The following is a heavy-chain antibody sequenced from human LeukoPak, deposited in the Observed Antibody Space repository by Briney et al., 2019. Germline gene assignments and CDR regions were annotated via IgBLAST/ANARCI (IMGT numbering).Heavy chain of an antibody. J-gene: IGHJ6*02. CDR1: GFTFSDYN. Sequence: GGSLRLSCAASGFTFSDYNMNWVRQAPGKGLEWVSYTTDSGNTIHYADSVKGRFTISRDNAKNSLYLQMNSLRAEDTAVYYCPRSTGLTSGGVDVWGQGTTVTVSS. V-gene: IGHV3-11*01. CDR3: PRSTGLTSGGVDV. CDR2: TTDSGNTI. D-gene: IGHD1-26*01.